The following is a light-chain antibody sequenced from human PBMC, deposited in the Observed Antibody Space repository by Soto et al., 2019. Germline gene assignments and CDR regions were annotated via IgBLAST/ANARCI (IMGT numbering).Light chain of an antibody. J-gene: IGLJ2*01. Sequence: QSVLTQPASVSGSPGQSITISCTGTSSDVGGYNYVSWYQQHPGKAPKLMIYDVSNRPSGVSNRFSGSKSGNTASLTISGRQAEDEADEYCSSYTSSSTLYVVFGGGTKLTGL. CDR1: SSDVGGYNY. CDR3: SSYTSSSTLYVV. CDR2: DVS. V-gene: IGLV2-14*01.